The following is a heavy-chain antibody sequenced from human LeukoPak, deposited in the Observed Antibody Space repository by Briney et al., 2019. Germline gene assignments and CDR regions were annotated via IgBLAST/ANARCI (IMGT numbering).Heavy chain of an antibody. Sequence: SETLSLTCTVSGYSISSGYYWGWIRQPPGKGLEWIGSIYHSGSTYYNPSLKSRVTISVDTSKNQFSLKLSSVTASDTAVYYCARARGYSGYDYWYFDLWGRGTLVTVSS. CDR2: IYHSGST. CDR3: ARARGYSGYDYWYFDL. CDR1: GYSISSGYY. D-gene: IGHD5-12*01. J-gene: IGHJ2*01. V-gene: IGHV4-38-2*02.